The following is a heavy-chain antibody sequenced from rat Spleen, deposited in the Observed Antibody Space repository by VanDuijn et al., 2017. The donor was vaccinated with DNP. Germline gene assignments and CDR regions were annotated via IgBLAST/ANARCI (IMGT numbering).Heavy chain of an antibody. CDR1: GFSFSNFY. V-gene: IGHV5-25*01. J-gene: IGHJ4*01. CDR2: ISPSGSRS. CDR3: ARLRTVATAYYGMDA. Sequence: EVQLVESGGGLVQPGRSLKLSCVASGFSFSNFYMAWVRQAPKKGLEWVATISPSGSRSYFPDSVRGRFTISRDDGKSSLYLQMNSLQSEDTATYYCARLRTVATAYYGMDAWGQGSSVTVSS. D-gene: IGHD1-3*01.